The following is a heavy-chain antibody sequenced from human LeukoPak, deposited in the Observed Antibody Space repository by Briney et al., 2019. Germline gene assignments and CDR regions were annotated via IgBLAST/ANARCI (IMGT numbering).Heavy chain of an antibody. D-gene: IGHD2-2*02. CDR3: ARGPGRTASIVVVPAAIWGFDY. CDR2: INHSGST. Sequence: PSETLSLTCAVYGGSFSGYYWSWIRQPPGKGLEWIGEINHSGSTNYNPSLKSRVTISVDTSKNQFSLKLSSVTAADTAVYYCARGPGRTASIVVVPAAIWGFDYWGQGTLVTVSP. V-gene: IGHV4-34*01. CDR1: GGSFSGYY. J-gene: IGHJ4*02.